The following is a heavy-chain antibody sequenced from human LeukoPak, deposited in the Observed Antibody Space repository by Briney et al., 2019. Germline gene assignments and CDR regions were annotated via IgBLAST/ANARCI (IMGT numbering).Heavy chain of an antibody. Sequence: GGSLRLSCAASGFTFSRYWMSWVRQAPGKGLEWVANIKRDGSEKYYVDSVKGQFTISRDNAKNLLYLQMNSLRAEDTAVYYCVKTAYGDYGYFDYWGQGTLVTVSS. CDR1: GFTFSRYW. D-gene: IGHD4-17*01. V-gene: IGHV3-7*03. CDR2: IKRDGSEK. J-gene: IGHJ4*02. CDR3: VKTAYGDYGYFDY.